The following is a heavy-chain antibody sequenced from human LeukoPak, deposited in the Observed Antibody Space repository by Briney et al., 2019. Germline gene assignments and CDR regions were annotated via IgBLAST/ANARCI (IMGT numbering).Heavy chain of an antibody. D-gene: IGHD4-23*01. V-gene: IGHV4-34*01. CDR2: INHSGST. CDR1: GGSFRGYY. CDR3: ARGSLDGGHSNLTFDY. J-gene: IGHJ4*02. Sequence: SETLSLTCAVYGGSFRGYYWSWIRQPPGKGLEWIGEINHSGSTNYNPSLKSRVTISVDTSKNQFSLKLSSVTAADTAVYYCARGSLDGGHSNLTFDYWGQGTLVTVSS.